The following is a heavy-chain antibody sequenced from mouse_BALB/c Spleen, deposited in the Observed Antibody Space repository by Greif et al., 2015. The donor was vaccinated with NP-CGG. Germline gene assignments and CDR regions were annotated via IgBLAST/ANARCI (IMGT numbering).Heavy chain of an antibody. CDR2: INPSNGAT. CDR3: PSPTLYGHY. D-gene: IGHD1-2*01. J-gene: IGHJ2*01. V-gene: IGHV1S81*02. CDR1: GYTFTSYY. Sequence: QVQLQQSGAELVKPGASVKLSCKASGYTFTSYYMYWVKQRPGQGLEWIGEINPSNGATNFNEKFKSKATLTVDKSSSTAYMHLSSLTSEDSAVYYCPSPTLYGHYWGQGTTLTVSS.